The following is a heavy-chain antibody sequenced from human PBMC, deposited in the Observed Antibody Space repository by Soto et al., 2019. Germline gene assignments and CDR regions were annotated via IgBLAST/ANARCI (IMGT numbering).Heavy chain of an antibody. CDR3: ARGRYNWNDPSTRRAFDI. CDR1: GGSFSGYY. Sequence: QVQLQQWGAGLLKPSETLSLTCAVYGGSFSGYYWSWIRQPPGKGLEWIGEINHSGSTNYNQSHKSRVTISVDTSKNQCSLKLSSVTAADTAVYYCARGRYNWNDPSTRRAFDIWGQGTMVTVSS. J-gene: IGHJ3*02. V-gene: IGHV4-34*01. CDR2: INHSGST. D-gene: IGHD1-1*01.